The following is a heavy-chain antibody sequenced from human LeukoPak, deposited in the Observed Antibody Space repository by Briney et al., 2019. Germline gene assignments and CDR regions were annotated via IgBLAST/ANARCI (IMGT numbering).Heavy chain of an antibody. CDR2: INPSGGST. V-gene: IGHV1-46*01. CDR1: GYTFTSYY. Sequence: ASVKVSCKASGYTFTSYYMHWVRQAPGQGLEWMGIINPSGGSTSYAQKFQGRVTMTRDTSISTAYMELSRLRSDDTAVYYCAREEWLVRSVDYWGQGTLVTVSS. J-gene: IGHJ4*02. D-gene: IGHD6-19*01. CDR3: AREEWLVRSVDY.